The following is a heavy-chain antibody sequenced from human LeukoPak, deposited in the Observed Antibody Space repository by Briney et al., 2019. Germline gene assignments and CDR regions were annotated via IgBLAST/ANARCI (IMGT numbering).Heavy chain of an antibody. CDR3: ARAETIAMIANVDVNYYFDS. J-gene: IGHJ4*02. Sequence: PGESLKISCKASGYTFTSYWIGWVRQMPGKGLDWMGIVYPGDSDTRYSPSFQGQVTISADKSISTAYLQWSSLKASDTAMYYCARAETIAMIANVDVNYYFDSWGQGTLVTVSS. CDR1: GYTFTSYW. D-gene: IGHD3-22*01. V-gene: IGHV5-51*01. CDR2: VYPGDSDT.